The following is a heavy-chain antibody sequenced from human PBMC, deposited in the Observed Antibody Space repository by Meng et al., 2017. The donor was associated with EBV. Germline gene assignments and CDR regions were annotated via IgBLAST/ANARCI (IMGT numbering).Heavy chain of an antibody. CDR3: ARGRYYGDYFWFDP. J-gene: IGHJ5*02. V-gene: IGHV4-61*01. CDR1: GGSVSSGSYY. D-gene: IGHD4-17*01. CDR2: IYYSGST. Sequence: QVQLPEAGPGLVKPSETLSLTCTVSGGSVSSGSYYWSWIRQPPGKGLEWIGYIYYSGSTNYNPSLKRRVTISVDTSKNQFSLKLSSVTAADTAVYYCARGRYYGDYFWFDPWGQGTLVTVSS.